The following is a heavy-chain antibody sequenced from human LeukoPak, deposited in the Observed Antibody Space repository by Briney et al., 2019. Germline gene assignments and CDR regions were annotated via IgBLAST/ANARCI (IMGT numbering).Heavy chain of an antibody. V-gene: IGHV1-2*02. Sequence: GASVKFSCKASGYTFTGYYIPWVRQAPGQGLEWMGWINPNSGGTTYAQKFQGRVTMTRDTSISTAYMELSRLRSDDTAVYYCARVNDQDAFDIWGQGTMVTVSS. D-gene: IGHD1-1*01. CDR3: ARVNDQDAFDI. J-gene: IGHJ3*02. CDR1: GYTFTGYY. CDR2: INPNSGGT.